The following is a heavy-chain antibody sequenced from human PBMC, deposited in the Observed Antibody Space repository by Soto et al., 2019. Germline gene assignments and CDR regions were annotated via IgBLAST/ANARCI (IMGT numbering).Heavy chain of an antibody. V-gene: IGHV2-5*02. J-gene: IGHJ4*02. CDR1: GFSLSTSGVG. Sequence: QITLKESGPTLVKPTQTLTLTCTFSGFSLSTSGVGVGWIRQPPGKALEWLALIYWDDDKRYSPSLKSRLTITMDSSKNQVVVTMAIMDPVDTATYYCSHLVSRNFDYWGQGTLVTVSS. D-gene: IGHD6-13*01. CDR3: SHLVSRNFDY. CDR2: IYWDDDK.